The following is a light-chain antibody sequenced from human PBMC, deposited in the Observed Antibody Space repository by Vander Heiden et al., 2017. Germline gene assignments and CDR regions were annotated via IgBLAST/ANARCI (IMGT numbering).Light chain of an antibody. CDR2: EVA. CDR1: SSDVGAYNY. Sequence: QSALTPPRSVSGSPGQSVTIPCTGTSSDVGAYNYVSWYQHHPGKAPKLVIDEVAERPSGVPDRFSCSKSGNMASLTISGLQAEDEGDYYCCSYTGRYSVIFGGGTKLAVL. J-gene: IGLJ2*01. V-gene: IGLV2-11*01. CDR3: CSYTGRYSVI.